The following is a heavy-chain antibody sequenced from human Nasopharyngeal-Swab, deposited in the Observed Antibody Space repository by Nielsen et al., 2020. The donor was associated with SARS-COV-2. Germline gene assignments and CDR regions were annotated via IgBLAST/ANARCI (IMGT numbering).Heavy chain of an antibody. J-gene: IGHJ4*02. Sequence: GGSLRLSCAASGLTFSSYDMHWVRQATGKGLEWVSAIGTAGDTYYPGSVKGRFTISRENAKNSLYLQMNSLRAGDTAVYYCARSRDDILTGYSFDYWGQGTLVTVSS. V-gene: IGHV3-13*01. CDR1: GLTFSSYD. CDR3: ARSRDDILTGYSFDY. D-gene: IGHD3-9*01. CDR2: IGTAGDT.